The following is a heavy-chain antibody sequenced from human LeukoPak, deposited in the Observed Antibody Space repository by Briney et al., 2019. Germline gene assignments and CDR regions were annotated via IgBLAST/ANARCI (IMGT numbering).Heavy chain of an antibody. Sequence: PSETLSLTCTVSGGSISSYYWSWIRQPPGKDLEWIGYIYYSGSTNYDPSLKSRVTISVDTSKNQFSLKLSSVTAADTAVYYCARRGGYSSGGFDYWGQGTLVTVSS. J-gene: IGHJ4*02. CDR1: GGSISSYY. CDR2: IYYSGST. V-gene: IGHV4-59*08. D-gene: IGHD5-18*01. CDR3: ARRGGYSSGGFDY.